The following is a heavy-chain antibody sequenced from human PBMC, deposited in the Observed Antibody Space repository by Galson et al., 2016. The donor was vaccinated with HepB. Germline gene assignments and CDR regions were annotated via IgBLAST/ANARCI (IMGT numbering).Heavy chain of an antibody. CDR2: INPGGSTT. J-gene: IGHJ4*02. Sequence: SLRLSCAASGSTFSNYWIHWVRQAPGKGLVWVSRINPGGSTTGFADSVKGRFTISRDNAKNTVYLYMNSLRAEETGVYYCARDFDISGDYWGQGTLGTVSS. CDR1: GSTFSNYW. D-gene: IGHD1-26*01. V-gene: IGHV3-74*01. CDR3: ARDFDISGDY.